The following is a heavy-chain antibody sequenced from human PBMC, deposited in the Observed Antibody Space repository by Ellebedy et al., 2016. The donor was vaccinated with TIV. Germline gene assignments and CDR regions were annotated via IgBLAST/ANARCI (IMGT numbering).Heavy chain of an antibody. J-gene: IGHJ3*02. Sequence: SQTLSHTCAISGDSVSSNSVAWPWLRQSPSRGLEWLGRTYYRSKWYNEYAVSVKSRITINPDTSKNQFSLQLNSLTPEDQALYYCVRGSRGAFDIWGQGTMVTVSS. CDR1: GDSVSSNSVA. CDR3: VRGSRGAFDI. V-gene: IGHV6-1*01. CDR2: TYYRSKWYN.